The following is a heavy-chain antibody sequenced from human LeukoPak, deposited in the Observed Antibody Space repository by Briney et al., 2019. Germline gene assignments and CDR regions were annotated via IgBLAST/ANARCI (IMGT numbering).Heavy chain of an antibody. CDR2: ISAYNGNT. D-gene: IGHD4-17*01. V-gene: IGHV1-18*01. Sequence: GASVKVSCKASDYTFVSFGITWVRQAPGQGLEWMGWISAYNGNTNSAQKLQGRVTMTTDTSTSTAYMELRSLRSDDTAVYYCARGRKDYGDYYFDSWGQGTLVTVSS. CDR1: DYTFVSFG. J-gene: IGHJ4*02. CDR3: ARGRKDYGDYYFDS.